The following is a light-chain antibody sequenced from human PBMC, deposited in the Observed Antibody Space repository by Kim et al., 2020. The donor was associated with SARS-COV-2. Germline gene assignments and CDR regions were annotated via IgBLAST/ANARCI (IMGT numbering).Light chain of an antibody. Sequence: VALRQTVRSKCQGDSLRSNDATCCQQKPGQTPIVVIYGKNNRPSGIPDRFSGSSTGNTTSLTITGTQTGNEANYYCNSRDSNDNVVFDGGTQLTIL. J-gene: IGLJ2*01. CDR2: GKN. V-gene: IGLV3-19*01. CDR3: NSRDSNDNVV. CDR1: SLRSND.